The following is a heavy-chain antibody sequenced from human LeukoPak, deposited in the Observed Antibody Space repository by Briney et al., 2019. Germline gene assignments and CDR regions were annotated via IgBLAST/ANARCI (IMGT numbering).Heavy chain of an antibody. CDR1: GFVFSSYW. D-gene: IGHD4-17*01. J-gene: IGHJ4*02. Sequence: PGGSLRLSCAASGFVFSSYWMTWVRQAPGKGLEWVASTNEGGSGKYYVDSVKGRFTISRDNAQKSLYLEMHSLRAEDTAVYYCARAVTSTEGYWGQGTLVTVSS. V-gene: IGHV3-7*03. CDR3: ARAVTSTEGY. CDR2: TNEGGSGK.